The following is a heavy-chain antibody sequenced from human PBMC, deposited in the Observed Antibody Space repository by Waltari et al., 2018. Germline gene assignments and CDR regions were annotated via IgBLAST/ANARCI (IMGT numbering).Heavy chain of an antibody. CDR2: ISWDGGST. CDR1: GFTFDDYT. Sequence: EVQLVESGGVVVQPGGSLRLSCAASGFTFDDYTMPWVRQAPGKGLEWVSLISWDGGSTYYADSVKGRFTISRDNSKNSLYLQMNSLRTEDTALYYCAKEGASGYDFDYWGQGTLVTVSS. D-gene: IGHD5-12*01. J-gene: IGHJ4*02. CDR3: AKEGASGYDFDY. V-gene: IGHV3-43*01.